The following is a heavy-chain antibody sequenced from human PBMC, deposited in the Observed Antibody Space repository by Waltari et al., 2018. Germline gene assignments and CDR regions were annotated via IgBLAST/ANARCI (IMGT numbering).Heavy chain of an antibody. D-gene: IGHD3-22*01. CDR2: TYYSGST. V-gene: IGHV4-39*01. CDR3: ARHDPLVVVIPLGFFDY. CDR1: GGSISRSSSY. J-gene: IGHJ4*02. Sequence: QLQLQESGPGLVKPSATLSLTCTVPGGSISRSSSYWGWIRQPPGQGLEWIGGTYYSGSTYYNPSLKSRVTISVDTSKNQVSLKLSSVTAADTAVYYCARHDPLVVVIPLGFFDYWGQGTLVTVSS.